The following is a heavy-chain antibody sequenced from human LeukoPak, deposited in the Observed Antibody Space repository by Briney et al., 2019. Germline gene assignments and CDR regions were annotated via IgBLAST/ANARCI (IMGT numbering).Heavy chain of an antibody. V-gene: IGHV3-11*04. Sequence: GGSLRLSCAASGFTVRGNYMSWVRQAPGKGLEWVSYISSSGSTIYYADSVKGRFTISRDNAKNSLCLQMNSLRAEDTAVYYCASTPRIAAAGYYFDYWGQGTLVTVSS. D-gene: IGHD6-13*01. J-gene: IGHJ4*02. CDR2: ISSSGSTI. CDR1: GFTVRGNY. CDR3: ASTPRIAAAGYYFDY.